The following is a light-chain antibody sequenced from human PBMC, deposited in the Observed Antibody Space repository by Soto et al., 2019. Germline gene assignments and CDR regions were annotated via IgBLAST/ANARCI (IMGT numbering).Light chain of an antibody. J-gene: IGLJ2*01. CDR1: SSSVGAGYD. Sequence: QSVLTQPPSVSGAPGQRVTISCTGSSSSVGAGYDVHWYQHLPGTAPKLLIFSNTNRPSGVPDRFSGSKSGTSVSLAIAGLQAEDEGDYYCQSYDNILSDVVFGGGTKVTVL. V-gene: IGLV1-40*01. CDR2: SNT. CDR3: QSYDNILSDVV.